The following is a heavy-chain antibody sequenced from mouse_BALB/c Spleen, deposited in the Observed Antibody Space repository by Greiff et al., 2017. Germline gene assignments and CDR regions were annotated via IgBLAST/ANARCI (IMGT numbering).Heavy chain of an antibody. V-gene: IGHV1-69*02. Sequence: VQLQQPGAELVRPGASVKLSCKASGYTFTSYWINWVKQRPGQGLEWIGNIYPSDSYTNYNQKFKDKATVTVDKSSSTAYMQLSSPTSEDSAVYYCTRSGGRDDGYYHYYAMDYWGQGTSVTVSS. J-gene: IGHJ4*01. D-gene: IGHD2-3*01. CDR3: TRSGGRDDGYYHYYAMDY. CDR1: GYTFTSYW. CDR2: IYPSDSYT.